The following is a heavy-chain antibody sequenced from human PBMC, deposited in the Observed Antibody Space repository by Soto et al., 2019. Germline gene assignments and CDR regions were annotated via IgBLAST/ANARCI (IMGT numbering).Heavy chain of an antibody. CDR3: ARDRGSYGYYYGMDV. CDR1: GFTFSYYG. D-gene: IGHD5-18*01. V-gene: IGHV3-33*01. Sequence: LRLSCAASGFTFSYYGMHWVRQAPGKGLEWVAVIWYDGSNKFYADSVKGRFTISRDNSKNTLFLQMNSLRAEDTAVYYCARDRGSYGYYYGMDVWGQGTTVTVSS. J-gene: IGHJ6*02. CDR2: IWYDGSNK.